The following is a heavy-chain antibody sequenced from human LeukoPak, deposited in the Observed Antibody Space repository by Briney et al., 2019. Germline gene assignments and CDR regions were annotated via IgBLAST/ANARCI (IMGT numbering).Heavy chain of an antibody. Sequence: GGSLRLSCAASGFTFSSYWMSWVRQAPGKGLEWVANIKQDGSEKYYVDSVKGRFTISRDNAKNSLYLQMNSLRAEDTAVYYCARARPYCSSTSCYVGYYYYYGMDVWGQGTTVTVSS. CDR2: IKQDGSEK. CDR1: GFTFSSYW. CDR3: ARARPYCSSTSCYVGYYYYYGMDV. D-gene: IGHD2-2*01. J-gene: IGHJ6*02. V-gene: IGHV3-7*01.